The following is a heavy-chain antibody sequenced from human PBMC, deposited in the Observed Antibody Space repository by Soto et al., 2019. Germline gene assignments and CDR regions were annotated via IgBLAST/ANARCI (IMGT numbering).Heavy chain of an antibody. Sequence: QVQLVQSGAEVKKPGASVKVSCRASGYTFINYYIHWVRQAPGQGLEWLAIINPTSGSTNYAQKFQGRVTLTMDTSTSTVYMELSGLRSDDTAVFYCARDLAAGDLWGQGTLVTVSS. CDR1: GYTFINYY. CDR2: INPTSGST. CDR3: ARDLAAGDL. J-gene: IGHJ5*02. V-gene: IGHV1-46*01. D-gene: IGHD6-13*01.